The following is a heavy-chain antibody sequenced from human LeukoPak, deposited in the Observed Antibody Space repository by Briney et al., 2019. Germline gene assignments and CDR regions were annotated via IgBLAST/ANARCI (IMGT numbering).Heavy chain of an antibody. Sequence: PGGSLRLSCAAPGFTFSSYWMHWVRQAPGKGLVGVSRINDDGRSTSYADSVKGRFTISRDNAKNSLYLQMNSLRDEDTALYYCAKISGGLYFDYWGQGTLVTVSS. CDR2: INDDGRST. CDR3: AKISGGLYFDY. D-gene: IGHD2-15*01. V-gene: IGHV3-74*01. CDR1: GFTFSSYW. J-gene: IGHJ4*02.